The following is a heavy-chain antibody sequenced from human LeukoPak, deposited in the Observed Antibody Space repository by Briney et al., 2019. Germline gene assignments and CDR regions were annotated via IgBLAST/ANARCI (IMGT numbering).Heavy chain of an antibody. J-gene: IGHJ4*02. D-gene: IGHD5/OR15-5a*01. CDR3: ARVVKDVYDSPFDY. Sequence: GASVKVSCKSSGYSFISYGISWVRQAPGQGPEWMGWTSAYNGNTNYAQKFRGRVTMTTDTSTSTAYMELRSLRSDDTAVYYCARVVKDVYDSPFDYWGQGTLVTVSS. V-gene: IGHV1-18*01. CDR2: TSAYNGNT. CDR1: GYSFISYG.